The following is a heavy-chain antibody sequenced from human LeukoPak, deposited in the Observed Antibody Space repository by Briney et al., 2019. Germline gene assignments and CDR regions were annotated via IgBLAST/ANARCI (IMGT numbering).Heavy chain of an antibody. J-gene: IGHJ4*02. CDR2: SRNKADSYTA. D-gene: IGHD6-13*01. V-gene: IGHV3-72*01. CDR3: ATSSWYRLAY. CDR1: GFTFSDSF. Sequence: GGSLRLSCAASGFTFSDSFMSWARQAPGKGLEWVGRSRNKADSYTAEYAASVKGRFTISRDESKNSLYLQISSLETEDAAVYYCATSSWYRLAYWGQGSLVTVSS.